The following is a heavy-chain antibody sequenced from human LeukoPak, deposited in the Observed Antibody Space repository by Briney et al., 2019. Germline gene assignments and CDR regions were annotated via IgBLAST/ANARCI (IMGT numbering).Heavy chain of an antibody. V-gene: IGHV4-4*07. CDR2: IKERGTT. CDR1: RGSISRYY. D-gene: IGHD6-19*01. J-gene: IGHJ5*02. Sequence: PSETLSFTCTVSRGSISRYYWSWIRQPAGMGLEWIGRIKERGTTNYNAPLKSRVTMSVDPSKTLISLRLMSVTLADTAMYYCVRGHQYSRGNNFDPWGQGILVAASS. CDR3: VRGHQYSRGNNFDP.